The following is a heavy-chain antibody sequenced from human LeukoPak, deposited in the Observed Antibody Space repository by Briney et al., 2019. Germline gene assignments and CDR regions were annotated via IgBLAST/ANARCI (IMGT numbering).Heavy chain of an antibody. CDR2: INPSGGST. CDR3: ARDGNEQRDFDY. Sequence: ASVKVSCKASRYTFTSYYMHWVRQAPGQGLEWMGIINPSGGSTSYAQKFQGRVTMTRDTSTSTVYMELSSLRSEDTAVYYCARDGNEQRDFDYWGQGTLVTVSS. J-gene: IGHJ4*02. CDR1: RYTFTSYY. D-gene: IGHD6-25*01. V-gene: IGHV1-46*01.